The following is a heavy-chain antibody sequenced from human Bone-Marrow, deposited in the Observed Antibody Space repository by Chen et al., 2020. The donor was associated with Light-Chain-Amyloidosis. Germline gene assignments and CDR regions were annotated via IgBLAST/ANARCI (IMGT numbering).Heavy chain of an antibody. CDR3: ARVGIQGMTFERYNYYYYMDV. V-gene: IGHV3-30-3*01. CDR1: GFTLSSYA. Sequence: QVQLVESGGGVVQPGRSLRLSCAASGFTLSSYAIHWVRQAPGKGLGWVEFESNDGSTKYYSDSVKGRFTISRDNSKNTLSLQMNSLRAEDTAVYYSARVGIQGMTFERYNYYYYMDVWGKGTTVTVSS. CDR2: ESNDGSTK. D-gene: IGHD5-18*01. J-gene: IGHJ6*03.